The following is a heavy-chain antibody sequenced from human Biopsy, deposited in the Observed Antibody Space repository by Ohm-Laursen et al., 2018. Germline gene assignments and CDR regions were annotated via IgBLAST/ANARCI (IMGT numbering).Heavy chain of an antibody. D-gene: IGHD6-19*01. V-gene: IGHV1-46*01. CDR2: INPSGSTT. CDR3: ARNTGWYGDLYYFDY. CDR1: GYSFTSYY. J-gene: IGHJ4*02. Sequence: ATVKISCKASGYSFTSYYMHWVRQAPGQGLEWMGMINPSGSTTSYPQIFQGRVTMTRDTSKSTVYMELSSLRSADTAVYFCARNTGWYGDLYYFDYWGQGTLVTVSS.